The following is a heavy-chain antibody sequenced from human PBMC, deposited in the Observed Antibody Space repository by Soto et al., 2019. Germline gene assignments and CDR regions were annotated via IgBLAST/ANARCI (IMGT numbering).Heavy chain of an antibody. CDR1: GGSFSGYY. Sequence: SETLSLTCAVYGGSFSGYYWSWIRQPPGKGLEWIGEINHSGSTNYNPSLKSRVTISVDTSKNQFSLKLSSVTAADTAVYYCARSSRPPSHNWFDPWGQGTLDTVSS. V-gene: IGHV4-34*01. J-gene: IGHJ5*02. CDR2: INHSGST. CDR3: ARSSRPPSHNWFDP.